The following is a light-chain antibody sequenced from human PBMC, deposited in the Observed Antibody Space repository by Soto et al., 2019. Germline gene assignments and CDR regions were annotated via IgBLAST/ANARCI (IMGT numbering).Light chain of an antibody. Sequence: QSVLTQPPSVSGAPGQRVTISCTGSSSNIGAGYDVHWYQQLPGTAPKLLIYGNSNRPSGVPDRFSGSQSGTSASLAITGLQAEEEADYYCQSYDSSLSGWVFGGGTKLTVL. CDR1: SSNIGAGYD. V-gene: IGLV1-40*01. CDR3: QSYDSSLSGWV. CDR2: GNS. J-gene: IGLJ3*02.